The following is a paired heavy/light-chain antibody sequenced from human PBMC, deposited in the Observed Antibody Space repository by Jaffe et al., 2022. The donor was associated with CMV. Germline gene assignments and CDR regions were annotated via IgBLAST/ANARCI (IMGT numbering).Light chain of an antibody. J-gene: IGLJ2*01. V-gene: IGLV3-25*03. CDR2: KDS. Sequence: SYELTQPPSVSVSPGQTARITCSGDALPKQYAYWYQQKPGQAPVLVIYKDSERPSGIPERFSGSSSGTTVTLTISGVQAEDEADYYCQSADSSGTSVVFGGGTKLTVL. CDR3: QSADSSGTSVV. CDR1: ALPKQY.
Heavy chain of an antibody. D-gene: IGHD5-12*01. Sequence: EVQLLESGGGLVQPGGSLRLSCAASGFTFSSYAMSWVRQAPGKGLEWVSAISGSGGSTYYADSVKGRFTISRDNSKNTLYLQMNSLRAEDTAVYYCAKDDQDIVATSPYYYYGMDVWGQGTTVTVSS. V-gene: IGHV3-23*01. J-gene: IGHJ6*02. CDR3: AKDDQDIVATSPYYYYGMDV. CDR2: ISGSGGST. CDR1: GFTFSSYA.